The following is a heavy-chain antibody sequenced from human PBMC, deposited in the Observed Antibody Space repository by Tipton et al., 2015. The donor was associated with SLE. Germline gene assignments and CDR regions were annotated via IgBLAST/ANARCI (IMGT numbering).Heavy chain of an antibody. V-gene: IGHV4-59*07. J-gene: IGHJ6*03. CDR1: GGSIISYY. D-gene: IGHD6-19*01. Sequence: TLSLTCTVSGGSIISYYWSWIRQPPGMGPELIGYIYHSGNSNYNPSLKSRLTISLDTSKNQFSLRLSSVTAADTAAYYCARAGAYGFYHYYMDVWGKGTTVTVSS. CDR2: IYHSGNS. CDR3: ARAGAYGFYHYYMDV.